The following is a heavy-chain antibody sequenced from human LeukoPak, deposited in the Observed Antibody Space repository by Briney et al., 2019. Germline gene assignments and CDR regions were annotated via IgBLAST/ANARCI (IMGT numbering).Heavy chain of an antibody. J-gene: IGHJ4*02. CDR2: ISSSSSYI. Sequence: GGSLRLSCAASGFTFSSYSMNWVRQAPGKGLEWVSSISSSSSYIYYADSVKGRFTISRDNAKNSLYLQMNSLRAEDTAVYYCARDADITSSFDYLGQGTLVTVSS. CDR3: ARDADITSSFDY. V-gene: IGHV3-21*01. D-gene: IGHD3-16*01. CDR1: GFTFSSYS.